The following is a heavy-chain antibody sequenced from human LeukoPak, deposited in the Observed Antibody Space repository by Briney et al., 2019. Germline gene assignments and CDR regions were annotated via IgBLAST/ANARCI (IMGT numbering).Heavy chain of an antibody. V-gene: IGHV3-48*04. CDR3: ARGADY. CDR1: EFTFVRYA. CDR2: ISGSSDAI. J-gene: IGHJ4*02. Sequence: PGGSLRLSCAASEFTFVRYAMNWVRQAPGKGLEWVSHISGSSDAIFYADSVKGRFTISRDNVKNSLYLQMNSLRAEDTAVYYCARGADYWGQGTLVTVSS.